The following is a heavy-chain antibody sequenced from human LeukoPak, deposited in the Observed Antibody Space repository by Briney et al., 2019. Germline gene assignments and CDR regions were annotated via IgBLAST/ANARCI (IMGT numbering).Heavy chain of an antibody. CDR1: GGTFSSYA. CDR2: ISAYNGNT. V-gene: IGHV1-18*01. D-gene: IGHD6-25*01. J-gene: IGHJ4*02. CDR3: ARDQQRGRVPDDY. Sequence: WASVKVSCKASGGTFSSYAISWVRQAPGQGLEWMGWISAYNGNTNYAQKLQGRVTMTTDTSTSTAYMELRSLRSDDTAVYYCARDQQRGRVPDDYWGQGTLVTVSS.